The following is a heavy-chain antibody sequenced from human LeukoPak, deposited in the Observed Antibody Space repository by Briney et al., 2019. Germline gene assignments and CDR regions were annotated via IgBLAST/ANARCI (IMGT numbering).Heavy chain of an antibody. D-gene: IGHD2/OR15-2a*01. CDR3: AREGNRRVFDI. V-gene: IGHV3-7*01. CDR2: MMEDGSEK. J-gene: IGHJ3*02. CDR1: GFTFSSYW. Sequence: GGSLRLSCAASGFTFSSYWMNWVRQAPGKGLEWVANMMEDGSEKYYVDSVKGRFTISRDNAKNSLYLQMNSLRAEDTAVYYCAREGNRRVFDIWGQGTMVTVSS.